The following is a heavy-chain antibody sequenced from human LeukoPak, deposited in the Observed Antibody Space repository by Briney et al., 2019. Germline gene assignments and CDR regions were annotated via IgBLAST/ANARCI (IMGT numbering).Heavy chain of an antibody. J-gene: IGHJ4*02. CDR1: GYTFTSYD. CDR2: MNPNSGNT. CDR3: ARGRPQYYGSGSYPDY. V-gene: IGHV1-8*01. D-gene: IGHD3-10*01. Sequence: ASVKVSCRASGYTFTSYDINWVRQATGQGLEWMGWMNPNSGNTGYAQKFQGGVTMTRNTSISTAYMELSSLRSEDTAVYYCARGRPQYYGSGSYPDYWGQGTLVTVSS.